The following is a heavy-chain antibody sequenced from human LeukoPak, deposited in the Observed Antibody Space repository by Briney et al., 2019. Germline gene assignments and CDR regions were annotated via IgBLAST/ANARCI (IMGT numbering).Heavy chain of an antibody. V-gene: IGHV4-39*01. CDR1: GGSISSSSYY. D-gene: IGHD3-10*01. CDR2: FYYSGST. Sequence: SETLSLTCTVSGGSISSSSYYWGWIRQPPGKGLEWIGSFYYSGSTYYNPSLKSRVTMSVDTSKNQFSLKLSSETAADTAVYYCARLSMLGGVFHFDFWGKGTLVPSPQ. CDR3: ARLSMLGGVFHFDF. J-gene: IGHJ4*02.